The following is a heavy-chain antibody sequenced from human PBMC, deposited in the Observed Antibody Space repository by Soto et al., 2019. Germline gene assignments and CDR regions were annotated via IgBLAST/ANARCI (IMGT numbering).Heavy chain of an antibody. J-gene: IGHJ6*02. Sequence: QVQLQESGPGLVKPSETLSLTCTVSGGSISSYYWSWIRQPPGKGLEWIGYIYYSGSTNYNPSLKSRVTISVAKSKNQFSLKLSSVTAADTAVYYCARDLVGDYYYYGMDVWGQGTTVTVSS. CDR3: ARDLVGDYYYYGMDV. D-gene: IGHD6-6*01. V-gene: IGHV4-59*01. CDR2: IYYSGST. CDR1: GGSISSYY.